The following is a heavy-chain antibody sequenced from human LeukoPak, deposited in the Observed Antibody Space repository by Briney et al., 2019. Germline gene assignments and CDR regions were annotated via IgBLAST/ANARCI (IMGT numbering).Heavy chain of an antibody. CDR3: AYRNNFEY. V-gene: IGHV3-7*05. J-gene: IGHJ4*02. Sequence: GGSLRLSCAASGFSFSGRGMNWVRQPPGKGLEWVANIKADGSEKYYVDSVKGRFTISRDDAKRTVDLQMDNLRAEDTAIYYCAYRNNFEYWGQGALVTVSS. D-gene: IGHD1-26*01. CDR1: GFSFSGRG. CDR2: IKADGSEK.